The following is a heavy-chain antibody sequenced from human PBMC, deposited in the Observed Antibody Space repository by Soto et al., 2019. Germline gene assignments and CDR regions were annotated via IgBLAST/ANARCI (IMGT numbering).Heavy chain of an antibody. D-gene: IGHD2-21*02. Sequence: QVQLQESGPGLVKPSGTLSLTCAVSGGSVSSSNWWSWVRQSPGKGLEWMGEFYHSGSAHYNPSPKSRATLSLEKSKNQFSLRLTSVTAADTAVYYCARVPGVVVSADDAFDIWGPWTRVIVSS. V-gene: IGHV4-4*02. J-gene: IGHJ3*02. CDR3: ARVPGVVVSADDAFDI. CDR2: FYHSGSA. CDR1: GGSVSSSNW.